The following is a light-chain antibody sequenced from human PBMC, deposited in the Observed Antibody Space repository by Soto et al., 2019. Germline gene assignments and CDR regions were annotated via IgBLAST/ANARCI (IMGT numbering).Light chain of an antibody. J-gene: IGLJ1*01. CDR2: DVS. V-gene: IGLV2-14*03. Sequence: QSVLTQPASVSGSPGQSITISCTGTSSDVGGYNYVSWYQQHPGKATKLMIYDVSNRPSGVSNRFSGSKSANTASLTISGLQAEDEADYYCSSYTTSSTYVFGTGTKLTVL. CDR3: SSYTTSSTYV. CDR1: SSDVGGYNY.